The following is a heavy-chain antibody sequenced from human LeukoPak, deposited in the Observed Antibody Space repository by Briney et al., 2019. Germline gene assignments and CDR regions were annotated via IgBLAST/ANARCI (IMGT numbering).Heavy chain of an antibody. J-gene: IGHJ4*02. CDR2: VNSNSGNT. Sequence: ASVKVSCKASGYTFTSYDINWVRQATGQGLEWMGWVNSNSGNTGYAQKFQGRVTMTRNTSISTAYMELSSLRSEDTAVHYCARGGKGIAARVPIDYWGQGTLVTVSS. CDR1: GYTFTSYD. D-gene: IGHD6-6*01. CDR3: ARGGKGIAARVPIDY. V-gene: IGHV1-8*01.